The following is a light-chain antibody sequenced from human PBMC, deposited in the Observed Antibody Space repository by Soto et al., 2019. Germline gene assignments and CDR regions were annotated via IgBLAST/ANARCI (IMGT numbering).Light chain of an antibody. CDR2: AAS. J-gene: IGKJ1*01. CDR1: DGLRND. V-gene: IGKV1-6*01. Sequence: IHMTQSPSPLSASXGDRVTITCRESDGLRNDVGWYQQKPGXAPKLGTYAASSLQTGGPPRCSGSGSGTDFTRPISSLQPEDFATYYGLQDYNYPWTFGQGTKVDIK. CDR3: LQDYNYPWT.